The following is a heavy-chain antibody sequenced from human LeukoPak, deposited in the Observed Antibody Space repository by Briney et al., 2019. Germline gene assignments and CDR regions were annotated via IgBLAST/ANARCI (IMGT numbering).Heavy chain of an antibody. D-gene: IGHD6-19*01. Sequence: GESLKISCKGSGYSFTNYWIGWVRQMPGKGLEWMGIIYPGDSDTRYSPSFQGQVTISADKSISTAYLQWSSLKASDTAMYYCARRYAYSSGWPPNFDYWGQGTLVTISS. CDR1: GYSFTNYW. V-gene: IGHV5-51*01. J-gene: IGHJ4*02. CDR2: IYPGDSDT. CDR3: ARRYAYSSGWPPNFDY.